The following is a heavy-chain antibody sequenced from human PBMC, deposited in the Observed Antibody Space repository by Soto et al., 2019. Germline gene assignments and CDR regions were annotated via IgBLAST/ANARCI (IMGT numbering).Heavy chain of an antibody. J-gene: IGHJ6*02. V-gene: IGHV1-18*01. CDR3: SRFIMVGGWFDPNYYHGMDV. CDR1: GYTFSNYG. CDR2: ISGYNGNT. D-gene: IGHD6-19*01. Sequence: ASVKVSFKTSGYTFSNYGINWLRQAPGQGLEWMGWISGYNGNTNYAQTVQGRVTMTTDTSTGTVYMELRSLKSDDTAIYYCSRFIMVGGWFDPNYYHGMDVWGQGTTVTGSS.